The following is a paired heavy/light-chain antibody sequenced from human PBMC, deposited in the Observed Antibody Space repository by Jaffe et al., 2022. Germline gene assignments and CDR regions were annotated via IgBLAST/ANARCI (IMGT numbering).Heavy chain of an antibody. CDR2: INSRGYTQ. J-gene: IGHJ4*02. CDR1: GFTFSDYG. CDR3: TRDPEGDYDFDY. V-gene: IGHV3-48*01. D-gene: IGHD4-17*01. Sequence: EVQLVESGGGLLQPGGSLRLSCAASGFTFSDYGMTWFRQAPGEGLEWVSHINSRGYTQSYADSVQGRCTISRDDAENSLYLQLSSLRAEDTAVYYCTRDPEGDYDFDYWGPGTLVTVSS.
Light chain of an antibody. Sequence: QAGLTQPPSVSKGLRQTATLTCTGSSDDVGRHGAAWLQQHQGHPPKLLFYRNNDRPSGISERLSASRSGNTASLTISGLQPEDEADYYCSAWDSSRRGYVLGTGTKVTVL. V-gene: IGLV10-54*01. CDR3: SAWDSSRRGYV. CDR2: RNN. CDR1: SDDVGRHG. J-gene: IGLJ1*01.